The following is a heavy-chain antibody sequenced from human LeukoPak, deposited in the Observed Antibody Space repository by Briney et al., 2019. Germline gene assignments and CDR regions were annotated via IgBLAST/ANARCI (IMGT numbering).Heavy chain of an antibody. J-gene: IGHJ4*02. D-gene: IGHD5-18*01. CDR1: GFTFSSYA. Sequence: GGSLRLSCAASGFTFSSYAMSWVRQAPGKGLEWVSAISGSGGSTYYADSVKGRFTISRDNSKDTLYLQMNSLRAEDTAVYYCAKDRGYGPYYFDYWGQGTLVTASS. CDR2: ISGSGGST. CDR3: AKDRGYGPYYFDY. V-gene: IGHV3-23*01.